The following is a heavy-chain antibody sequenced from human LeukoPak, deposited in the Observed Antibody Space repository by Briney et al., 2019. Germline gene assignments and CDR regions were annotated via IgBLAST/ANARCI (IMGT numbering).Heavy chain of an antibody. D-gene: IGHD2-21*02. CDR2: IWYDGSNK. CDR3: ARAPCGGDCLDAFDI. J-gene: IGHJ3*02. CDR1: GFTFSGYG. Sequence: PGRSLRLSCAASGFTFSGYGMHWVRQAPGKGLEWVAVIWYDGSNKYYADSVKGRFTISRDNSKNTLYLQMNSLRAEDTAVYYCARAPCGGDCLDAFDIWGQGTMVTVSS. V-gene: IGHV3-33*01.